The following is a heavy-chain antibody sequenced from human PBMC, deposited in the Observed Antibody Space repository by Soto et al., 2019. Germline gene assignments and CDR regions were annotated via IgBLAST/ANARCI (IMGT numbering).Heavy chain of an antibody. Sequence: SETLSLTCAVSGDSINISHWWNWVRQPPGKGLAWIGQISHSGSTNYNPCLTSRVNKSVDKSKNHFYLKLTCVTAADTAVYYCAARHFWSGPWNDTRLDYWGQGTLVTVSS. D-gene: IGHD3-3*02. V-gene: IGHV4-4*02. J-gene: IGHJ4*02. CDR1: GDSINISHW. CDR2: ISHSGST. CDR3: AARHFWSGPWNDTRLDY.